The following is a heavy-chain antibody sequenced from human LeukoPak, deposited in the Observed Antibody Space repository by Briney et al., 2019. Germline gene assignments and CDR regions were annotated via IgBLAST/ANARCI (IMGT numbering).Heavy chain of an antibody. CDR3: ARGYYDFWSGYSDHFDY. CDR1: GGSFSGYY. J-gene: IGHJ4*02. CDR2: IYYSGST. Sequence: SETLSLTCAVYGGSFSGYYWSWIRQPPGKGLEWIGYIYYSGSTNYNPSLKSRVTISVDTSKNQFSLKLSSVTAADTAVYYCARGYYDFWSGYSDHFDYWGQGTLVTVSS. D-gene: IGHD3-3*01. V-gene: IGHV4-59*01.